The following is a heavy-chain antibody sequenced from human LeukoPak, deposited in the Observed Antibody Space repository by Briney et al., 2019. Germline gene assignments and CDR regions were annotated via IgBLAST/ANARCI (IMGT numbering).Heavy chain of an antibody. J-gene: IGHJ4*02. D-gene: IGHD4-17*01. Sequence: SETLSLTCAVSGGSISSGGYSWSWIRQPPGKGLEWIGYIYHSGSTYYNPSLKSRVTISVDRSKNQFSLKLSSVTAADTAVYYCARDSADYGDYSLGYWGQGTLVTVSS. CDR1: GGSISSGGYS. V-gene: IGHV4-30-2*01. CDR3: ARDSADYGDYSLGY. CDR2: IYHSGST.